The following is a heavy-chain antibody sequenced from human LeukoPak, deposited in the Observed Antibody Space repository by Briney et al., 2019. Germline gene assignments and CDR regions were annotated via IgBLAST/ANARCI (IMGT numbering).Heavy chain of an antibody. CDR3: ARLRFSDY. J-gene: IGHJ4*02. V-gene: IGHV3-30*03. D-gene: IGHD3-3*01. Sequence: GGSLRLSCAASGFTFSSYGMHWVRQAPGKGLEWVAVISYDGSNKYYADSVKGRFTISRDNSKNTLYLQMNSLRAEDTAVYYCARLRFSDYWGQGTLVTVSS. CDR1: GFTFSSYG. CDR2: ISYDGSNK.